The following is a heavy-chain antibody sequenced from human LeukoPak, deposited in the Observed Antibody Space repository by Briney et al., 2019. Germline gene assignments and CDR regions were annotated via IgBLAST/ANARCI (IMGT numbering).Heavy chain of an antibody. CDR1: AYTFTSFG. V-gene: IGHV1-18*01. D-gene: IGHD2-15*01. CDR3: ARDYGGAPDIVVVVAVDY. Sequence: ASVKVSCKASAYTFTSFGISWVRQAPGQGLEWMGWISTYNGNTNYAQKLQGRVTMTTDTSTSTAYMELRSLRSDDTAVYYCARDYGGAPDIVVVVAVDYWGQGTLVTVSS. J-gene: IGHJ4*02. CDR2: ISTYNGNT.